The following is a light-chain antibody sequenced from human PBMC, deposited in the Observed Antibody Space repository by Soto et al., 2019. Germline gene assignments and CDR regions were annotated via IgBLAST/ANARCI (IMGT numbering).Light chain of an antibody. CDR2: AAS. V-gene: IGKV1-39*01. CDR1: QSISNH. J-gene: IGKJ1*01. CDR3: QQSYSSPPT. Sequence: DIQMTQSPSTLSASVGDRVTITCRASQSISNHLNWYQQKPGKVPKLLIFAASSLQSGVPSRFSGSRSGPDFTLTISSLQPEDFATYYCQQSYSSPPTFGQGTKVDIK.